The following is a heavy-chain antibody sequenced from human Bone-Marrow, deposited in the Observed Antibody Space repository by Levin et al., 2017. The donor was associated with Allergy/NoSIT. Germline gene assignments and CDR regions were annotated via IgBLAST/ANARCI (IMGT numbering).Heavy chain of an antibody. V-gene: IGHV1-58*01. CDR3: AAGRDYGDYAIDY. Sequence: SVKVSCKASGFTFTSSAVQWVRQARGQRLEWIGWIVVGSGNTNYAQKFQERVTITRDMSTSTAYMELSSLRSEDTAVYYCAAGRDYGDYAIDYWGQGTLVTVSS. J-gene: IGHJ4*02. CDR1: GFTFTSSA. CDR2: IVVGSGNT. D-gene: IGHD4-17*01.